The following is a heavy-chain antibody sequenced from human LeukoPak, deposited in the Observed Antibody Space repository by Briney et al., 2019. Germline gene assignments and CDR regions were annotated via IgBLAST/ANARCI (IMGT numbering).Heavy chain of an antibody. V-gene: IGHV3-48*03. CDR1: GFTFSSYE. Sequence: PGGSVRLSCAASGFTFSSYEMNWVRQAPGKGLEWVSYISSSGSTIYYADSVKGRFTISRDNAKNSLYLQLNSLRAEDTAFYCCAREDGYNRFDYWGQGTLVTVSS. CDR3: AREDGYNRFDY. D-gene: IGHD5-24*01. J-gene: IGHJ4*02. CDR2: ISSSGSTI.